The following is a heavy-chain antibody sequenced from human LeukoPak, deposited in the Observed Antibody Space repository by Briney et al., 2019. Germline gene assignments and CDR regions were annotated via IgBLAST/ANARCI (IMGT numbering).Heavy chain of an antibody. CDR2: ISSRSSYI. J-gene: IGHJ5*02. D-gene: IGHD3-3*01. Sequence: AGGSLRLSCAASGFTFSSYSMTWVRQAPGKGLEWVSSISSRSSYIYYADSVKGRFTISRDNAKNSLYLQMNSLRAEDTAVYYCASSITIFGVVPRADPWGQGTLVTVSS. CDR1: GFTFSSYS. CDR3: ASSITIFGVVPRADP. V-gene: IGHV3-21*01.